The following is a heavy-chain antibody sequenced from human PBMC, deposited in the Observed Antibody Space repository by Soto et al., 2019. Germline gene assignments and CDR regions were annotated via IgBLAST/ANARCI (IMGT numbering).Heavy chain of an antibody. J-gene: IGHJ6*02. CDR1: GFTFSTYT. D-gene: IGHD6-19*01. Sequence: EVQLVESGGGLVQPGGSLRLSCAASGFTFSTYTMNWVRQAPGKGLEWLSYISTSSRSTFYADSVKGRFTISRDNATNSVYLRMTGLRDEDTAVLYCARLGIAVAGPHGGGPDVWGRGTTVIVSS. CDR2: ISTSSRST. V-gene: IGHV3-48*02. CDR3: ARLGIAVAGPHGGGPDV.